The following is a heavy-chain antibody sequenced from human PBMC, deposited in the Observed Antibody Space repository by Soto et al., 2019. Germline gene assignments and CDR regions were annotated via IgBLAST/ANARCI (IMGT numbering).Heavy chain of an antibody. CDR2: ISASNGNT. V-gene: IGHV1-18*01. CDR3: ARDGGKYPPDYYYGSGSLFPFDY. J-gene: IGHJ4*02. CDR1: GYTFTGYG. Sequence: QVQLVQSGAEVKKPGASVKVSCRASGYTFTGYGISWVRQPPEQGLKGRGWISASNGNTNYAQKLQGRVTMTTDTSTSTAYMELRSLRSDDTAVYYCARDGGKYPPDYYYGSGSLFPFDYWGQGTLVTVSS. D-gene: IGHD3-10*01.